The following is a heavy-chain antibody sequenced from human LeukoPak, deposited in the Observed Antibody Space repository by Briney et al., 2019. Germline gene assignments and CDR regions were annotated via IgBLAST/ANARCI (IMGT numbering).Heavy chain of an antibody. CDR1: GGSFSGYS. D-gene: IGHD2-15*01. CDR2: VNHSGSI. Sequence: SETLSLTCVIYGGSFSGYSWSWIRQTPGKGLEWIGEVNHSGSINYNPPLKSRLTISVDTSKNQFSLNLSSVTDADTAVYYCARGGAALAFDYWGQGTLVTVSS. J-gene: IGHJ4*02. V-gene: IGHV4-34*01. CDR3: ARGGAALAFDY.